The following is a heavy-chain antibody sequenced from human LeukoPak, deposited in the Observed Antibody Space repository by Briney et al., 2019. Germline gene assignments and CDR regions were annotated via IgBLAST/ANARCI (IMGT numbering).Heavy chain of an antibody. CDR3: ARHKGGYGSGSLNWFDP. Sequence: SETLSLTCTVSGVSISGSTYYWGWIRQPPGKGLEWIGIIYYSGNTYYNPSLKSRVTISVDTSKNQFSLKLSSVTAADTAVYYCARHKGGYGSGSLNWFDPWGQGTLVTVSS. J-gene: IGHJ5*02. V-gene: IGHV4-39*01. CDR1: GVSISGSTYY. CDR2: IYYSGNT. D-gene: IGHD3-10*01.